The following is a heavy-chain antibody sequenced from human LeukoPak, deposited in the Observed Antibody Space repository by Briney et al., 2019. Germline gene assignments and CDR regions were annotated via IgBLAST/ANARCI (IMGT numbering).Heavy chain of an antibody. D-gene: IGHD1-26*01. Sequence: GRSLRLSCAASGFTFDAYAMHLVRQAPGKGLEWVSGISWNSGSIGYADSVKGRFTISRDNAKNSLYLQMNSLRAEDMALYYCAKDQSNSGSYPHFDYWGQGTLVTVSS. J-gene: IGHJ4*02. CDR2: ISWNSGSI. V-gene: IGHV3-9*03. CDR3: AKDQSNSGSYPHFDY. CDR1: GFTFDAYA.